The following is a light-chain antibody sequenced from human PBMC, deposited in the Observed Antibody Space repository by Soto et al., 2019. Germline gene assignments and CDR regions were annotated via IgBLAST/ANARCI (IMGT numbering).Light chain of an antibody. Sequence: IVMTQSPDSLAVSLGERATINCRSSQSLLYSSNNKTYLAWYQQRPGHSPKLLISWASNRESGVPDRFRGSGSGAAFTLTITSLQTEDVAVYYCQQFWTTPVSSGGGTKVEI. CDR1: QSLLYSSNNKTY. CDR2: WAS. CDR3: QQFWTTPVS. J-gene: IGKJ4*01. V-gene: IGKV4-1*01.